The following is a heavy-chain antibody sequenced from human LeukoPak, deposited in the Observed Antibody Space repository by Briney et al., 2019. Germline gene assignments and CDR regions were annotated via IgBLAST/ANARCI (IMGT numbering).Heavy chain of an antibody. CDR2: ISSSSSYI. Sequence: PGGSLRLSCAASGFTFSSYSMNWVRQAPGKGLEWVSSISSSSSYIYYADSVKGRFTISRDNAKNSLYLQMNSLRAEDTAVYYCARYQRYCSGGSCPRYGMDVWGQGTTVTVSS. V-gene: IGHV3-21*01. J-gene: IGHJ6*02. CDR1: GFTFSSYS. D-gene: IGHD2-15*01. CDR3: ARYQRYCSGGSCPRYGMDV.